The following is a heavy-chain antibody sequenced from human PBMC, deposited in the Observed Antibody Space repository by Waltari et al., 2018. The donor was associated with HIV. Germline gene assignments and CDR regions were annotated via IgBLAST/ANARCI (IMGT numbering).Heavy chain of an antibody. V-gene: IGHV4-61*08. D-gene: IGHD3-16*01. CDR2: IYYSGTT. CDR1: GASVTSTAYY. J-gene: IGHJ2*01. Sequence: QVQLEESGPRLVKPSETLSLTCTVSGASVTSTAYYWTWLRQPPGKEMEWMGQIYYSGTTDYNPSLNSRVTMSMDRPNNQISLKLRSVTAADTAVYYCARQGLINVIGGVNYCYFDLWGRGTLVTVS. CDR3: ARQGLINVIGGVNYCYFDL.